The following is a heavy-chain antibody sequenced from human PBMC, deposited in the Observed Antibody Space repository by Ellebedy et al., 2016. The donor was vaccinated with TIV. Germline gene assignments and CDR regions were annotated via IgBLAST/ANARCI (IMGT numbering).Heavy chain of an antibody. Sequence: AASVKVSCKASGYTFTNYGISWVRQAPGHGLEWTGWISTFNGNTNYAQRFQGRVTMTTETSTSTVHMELGSLKSDDTAVYYCARDQRGGYSSGWFNYWGQGTRVTVSS. CDR3: ARDQRGGYSSGWFNY. J-gene: IGHJ4*02. CDR2: ISTFNGNT. V-gene: IGHV1-18*04. CDR1: GYTFTNYG. D-gene: IGHD6-19*01.